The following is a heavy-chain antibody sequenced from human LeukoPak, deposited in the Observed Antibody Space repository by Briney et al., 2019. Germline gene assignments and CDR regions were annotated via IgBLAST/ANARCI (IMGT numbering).Heavy chain of an antibody. J-gene: IGHJ4*02. D-gene: IGHD3-22*01. Sequence: GGSLRLSCAASGFTLSSYAMSWVRQAPGKGLEWVSAISGSGGSTYYADSVKGRFTISRDNSKNTLYLQMNSLRAEDTAVYYCAKSVRYDSSGYWPSFDYWGQGTLVTVSS. CDR3: AKSVRYDSSGYWPSFDY. V-gene: IGHV3-23*01. CDR1: GFTLSSYA. CDR2: ISGSGGST.